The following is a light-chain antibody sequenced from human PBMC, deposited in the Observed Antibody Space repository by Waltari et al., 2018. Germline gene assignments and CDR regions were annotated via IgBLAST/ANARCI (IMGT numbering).Light chain of an antibody. CDR3: SSYAGSNTLV. CDR1: SSDVGGYDS. J-gene: IGLJ2*01. V-gene: IGLV2-14*03. CDR2: SVS. Sequence: QSALTQPGSVSGSPGQSITISCTGTSSDVGGYDSGNWDQQHPGKAPKLMLHSVSRRPSGVSNRFSGSKSGNTASLTISGLQAEDEADYFCSSYAGSNTLVFGGGTQVTVL.